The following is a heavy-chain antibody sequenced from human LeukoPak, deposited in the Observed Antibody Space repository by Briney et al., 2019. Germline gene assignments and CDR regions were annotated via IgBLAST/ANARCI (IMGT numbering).Heavy chain of an antibody. J-gene: IGHJ4*02. Sequence: PGGSLRLSCAASGFTFITYWMSWVRQAPGKGLEWVANIKQDGSEKYYVDSVRGRFTISRDNAKTSLYLQMNSLRAEDTAVYYCARHLSGVTGYTYGRGIDYWGQGTLVTVSS. CDR1: GFTFITYW. CDR3: ARHLSGVTGYTYGRGIDY. CDR2: IKQDGSEK. V-gene: IGHV3-7*01. D-gene: IGHD5-18*01.